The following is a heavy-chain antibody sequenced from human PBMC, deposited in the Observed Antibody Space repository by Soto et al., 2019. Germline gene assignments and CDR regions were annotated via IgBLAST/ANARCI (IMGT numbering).Heavy chain of an antibody. V-gene: IGHV4-59*01. CDR2: IYYSGST. Sequence: SETLSLTCTVSGGSISSYYWSWIRQPPGKGLEWIGYIYYSGSTNYNPSLKSRVTISVDTSKNQFSLKLSSVTAADTAVYYCARVFLEAPGWFDPWGQGTLVTVSS. CDR3: ARVFLEAPGWFDP. D-gene: IGHD2-8*01. CDR1: GGSISSYY. J-gene: IGHJ5*02.